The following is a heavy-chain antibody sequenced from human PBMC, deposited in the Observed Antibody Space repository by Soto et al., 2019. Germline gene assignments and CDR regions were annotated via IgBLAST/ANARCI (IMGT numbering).Heavy chain of an antibody. CDR3: ARAGGDPFWYFDL. Sequence: GGSLRLSCAASGFTFSSYAMHWVRQAPGKGLEWVSVIYSGGSTYYADSAKGRFTISRDNSKNTLYLQMDSLRAEDTAVYYCARAGGDPFWYFDLWGRGTLVTVSS. CDR1: GFTFSSYA. J-gene: IGHJ2*01. CDR2: IYSGGST. D-gene: IGHD2-21*02. V-gene: IGHV3-66*01.